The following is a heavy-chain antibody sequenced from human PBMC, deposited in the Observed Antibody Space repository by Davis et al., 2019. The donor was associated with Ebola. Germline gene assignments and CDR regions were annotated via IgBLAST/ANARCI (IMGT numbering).Heavy chain of an antibody. D-gene: IGHD3-10*01. CDR1: GFTVSSNY. Sequence: GGSLRLSCAASGFTVSSNYMSWIRQAPGKGLEWVSYISSSGSTIYYADSVKGRFTISRENSKNTLYLQMNSLRAEDTAVYYCAKVGGSGTYWGQGILVTVSS. J-gene: IGHJ4*02. V-gene: IGHV3-11*01. CDR3: AKVGGSGTY. CDR2: ISSSGSTI.